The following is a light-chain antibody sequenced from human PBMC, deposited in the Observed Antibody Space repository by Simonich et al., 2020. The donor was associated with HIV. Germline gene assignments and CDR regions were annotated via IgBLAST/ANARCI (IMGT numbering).Light chain of an antibody. CDR3: QQYAISPFS. V-gene: IGKV3-20*01. CDR2: GAS. Sequence: ELVLTQSPVTLSLSPVERATLSCRANQSVSSSYLAWYPQKTGLAPSLLIYGASSRANGIPDRFSGSGSGTDFTLTISRLEPEDFAVYYCQQYAISPFSFGQGTKLEIK. J-gene: IGKJ2*01. CDR1: QSVSSSY.